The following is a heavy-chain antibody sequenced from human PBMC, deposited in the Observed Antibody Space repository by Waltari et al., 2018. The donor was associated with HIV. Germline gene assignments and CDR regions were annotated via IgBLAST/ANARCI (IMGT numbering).Heavy chain of an antibody. V-gene: IGHV4-61*02. Sequence: QVQLQESGPGLVKPSQTLSLTCTVSGGSIRSGSYYWSWIRQPAGKGLEWIGRMYTSGTTNYNPSLKSRVTISVDTSKSQFSLRLNSVTAADTAVYYCACGYCRSTSCTDFDYWGQGTLVTVSS. J-gene: IGHJ4*02. CDR1: GGSIRSGSYY. CDR2: MYTSGTT. D-gene: IGHD2-2*01. CDR3: ACGYCRSTSCTDFDY.